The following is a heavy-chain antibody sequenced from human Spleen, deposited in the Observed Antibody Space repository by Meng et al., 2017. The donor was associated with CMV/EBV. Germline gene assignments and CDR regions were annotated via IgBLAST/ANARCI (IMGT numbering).Heavy chain of an antibody. D-gene: IGHD3-3*01. Sequence: GGSLRLSCAASGFTFSSYSMNWVRQAPGKGLEWVSSISSSSSYIYYADSVKGRFTISRDNAKNSLYLQMNSLRAEDTAVYYCARDLLRFLEWLEGYYYGMDVWGQGTTVTVSS. CDR1: GFTFSSYS. CDR3: ARDLLRFLEWLEGYYYGMDV. J-gene: IGHJ6*02. CDR2: ISSSSSYI. V-gene: IGHV3-21*01.